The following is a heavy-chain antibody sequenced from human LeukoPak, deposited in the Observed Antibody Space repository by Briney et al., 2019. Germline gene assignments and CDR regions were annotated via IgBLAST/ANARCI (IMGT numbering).Heavy chain of an antibody. CDR2: INPSGGST. Sequence: GASVKVSCEASGYTFTSYYMHWVRQAPGQGLEWMGIINPSGGSTSYAQKFQGRVTMTRDTSTSTVYMELSSLRSEDTAVYYCARDSRGSSWDTHRDYWGQGTLVTVSS. J-gene: IGHJ4*02. V-gene: IGHV1-46*01. CDR1: GYTFTSYY. D-gene: IGHD6-13*01. CDR3: ARDSRGSSWDTHRDY.